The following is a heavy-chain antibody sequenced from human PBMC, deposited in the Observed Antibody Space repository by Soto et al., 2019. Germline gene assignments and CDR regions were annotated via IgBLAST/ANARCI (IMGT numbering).Heavy chain of an antibody. CDR1: GFPFSRYG. J-gene: IGHJ4*02. V-gene: IGHV3-30*18. D-gene: IGHD1-1*01. CDR2: ISWDGLAQ. Sequence: VQLVESGGGVVQPGRSLRLLCAASGFPFSRYGMHWVRQAPGMGLEWVAVISWDGLAQYYGDSVRGRFTISRDNSQSTLYLKMNSLRTEDTAIYYCAKETIQVGGPNYFDYWGQGVLVTVSS. CDR3: AKETIQVGGPNYFDY.